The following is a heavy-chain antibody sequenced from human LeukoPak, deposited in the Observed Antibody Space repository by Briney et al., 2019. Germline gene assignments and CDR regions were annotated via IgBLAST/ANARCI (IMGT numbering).Heavy chain of an antibody. CDR3: ARRNYYYYYMDV. J-gene: IGHJ6*03. CDR2: IYYSGST. Sequence: SETLSLTCTVSGDSISSTNYYWGWIRQPPGKGLEWIESIYYSGSTYYNPSLKSRVTISVDTSKNQFSLKLSSVTAADTAVYYCARRNYYYYYMDVWGKGITVTISS. CDR1: GDSISSTNYY. V-gene: IGHV4-39*01.